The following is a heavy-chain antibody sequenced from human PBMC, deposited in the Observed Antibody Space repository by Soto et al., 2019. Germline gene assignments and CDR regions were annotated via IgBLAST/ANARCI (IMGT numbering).Heavy chain of an antibody. CDR1: GFTFSSYA. D-gene: IGHD6-13*01. V-gene: IGHV3-23*01. Sequence: PGGSLRLSCAASGFTFSSYAMSWVRQAPGKGLEWVSAISGSGGSTYYADSVKGRFTISRDNSKNTLYLQMNSLRAEDTAVYYYAKGGIAAAGRIPFDPWGQGTLVTVSS. CDR3: AKGGIAAAGRIPFDP. CDR2: ISGSGGST. J-gene: IGHJ5*02.